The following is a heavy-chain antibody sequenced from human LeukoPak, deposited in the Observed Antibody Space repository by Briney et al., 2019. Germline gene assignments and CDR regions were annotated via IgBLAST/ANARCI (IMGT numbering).Heavy chain of an antibody. V-gene: IGHV3-53*01. J-gene: IGHJ4*02. CDR2: IYSGGST. CDR1: GFTVSSNY. Sequence: GGSLRLSCAASGFTVSSNYMSWVRQAPGRGLEWVSVIYSGGSTYYADSVKGRFTISRDNSKNTLYLQMNSLRAEDTAVYYCARDRVEGYADYWGQGTLVTVSS. D-gene: IGHD2-2*01. CDR3: ARDRVEGYADY.